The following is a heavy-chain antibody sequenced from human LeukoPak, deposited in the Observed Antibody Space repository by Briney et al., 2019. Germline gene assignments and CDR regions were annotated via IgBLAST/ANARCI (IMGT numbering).Heavy chain of an antibody. CDR3: AKEETYYYGSGKGPWYYFDY. Sequence: TGGSLRLSCAASGFTFSSYAMSWVRQAPGKGLEWVSAISGSGGSTYYADSVKGRFTISRDNSKNTLYLQMNSLRAEDTAVYYCAKEETYYYGSGKGPWYYFDYWGQGTLVTVSS. D-gene: IGHD3-10*01. CDR2: ISGSGGST. J-gene: IGHJ4*02. CDR1: GFTFSSYA. V-gene: IGHV3-23*01.